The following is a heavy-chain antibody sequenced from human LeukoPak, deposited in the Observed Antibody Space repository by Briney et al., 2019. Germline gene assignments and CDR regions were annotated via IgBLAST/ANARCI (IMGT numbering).Heavy chain of an antibody. CDR3: ARAPEPTTNGFDY. CDR2: INHSGST. V-gene: IGHV4-34*01. J-gene: IGHJ4*02. CDR1: GGSFSGYY. Sequence: SETLSLTCAVSGGSFSGYYWSWIRQPPGKGLEWIGEINHSGSTNYNPSLKSRVTISVDTSKNQFSLKLSSVTAADTAVYYCARAPEPTTNGFDYWGQGILVTVSS. D-gene: IGHD1-14*01.